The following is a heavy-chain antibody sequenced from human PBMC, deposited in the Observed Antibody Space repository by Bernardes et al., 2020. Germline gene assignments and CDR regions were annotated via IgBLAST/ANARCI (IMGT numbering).Heavy chain of an antibody. CDR1: GFIVSSNY. CDR3: ALGAVAGRFDY. CDR2: IYSGGTT. Sequence: GGSLRLSRAASGFIVSSNYMSWVRQAPGKGLEWVSIIYSGGTTYYADSVKGRFTISRDNSKNPLFLQMNSLRAEDTAVYYCALGAVAGRFDYWGQGTLVTVSS. J-gene: IGHJ4*02. D-gene: IGHD6-19*01. V-gene: IGHV3-53*01.